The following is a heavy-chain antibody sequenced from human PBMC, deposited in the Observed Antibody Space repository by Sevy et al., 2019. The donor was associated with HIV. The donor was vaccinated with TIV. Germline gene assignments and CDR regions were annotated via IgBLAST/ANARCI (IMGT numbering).Heavy chain of an antibody. J-gene: IGHJ4*02. CDR3: AREGCTKPHDY. Sequence: GGSLRLACAASGFTFSTYAMSWVRRAPGKGLEWVSGLSGSGGKTYYAYSVKGRLTISRDNSKNSFYLQMNNLRAEDTALYYCAREGCTKPHDYWGQGTLVTVSS. CDR2: LSGSGGKT. V-gene: IGHV3-23*01. CDR1: GFTFSTYA. D-gene: IGHD2-8*01.